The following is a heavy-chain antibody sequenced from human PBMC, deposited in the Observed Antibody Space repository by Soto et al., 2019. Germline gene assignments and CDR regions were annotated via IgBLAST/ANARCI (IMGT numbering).Heavy chain of an antibody. CDR2: INHSGRV. CDR3: STRAYDTNGYYRFDP. V-gene: IGHV4-34*01. J-gene: IGHJ5*01. Sequence: QVQLQQWGAGLLKPSETLSLTCAVYGGSFSGHSWTWIRQSPGKGLDWIGDINHSGRVNYSPSLTSRVTISLDTSKNQFSLTLSAVTAADTAMYYCSTRAYDTNGYYRFDPWGQGTLVTVSS. D-gene: IGHD3-22*01. CDR1: GGSFSGHS.